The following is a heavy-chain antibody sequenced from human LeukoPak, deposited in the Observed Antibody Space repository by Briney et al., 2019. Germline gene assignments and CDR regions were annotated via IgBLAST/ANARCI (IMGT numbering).Heavy chain of an antibody. CDR1: GSTFSSYG. CDR2: IWYDGSNK. Sequence: GGSLRLSCAASGSTFSSYGMHWVRQAPGKGLEWVAVIWYDGSNKYYADSVKGRFTISRDNSKNTLYLQMNSLRAEDTAVYYCARTRVVVTADDAFDIWGQGTMVTVSS. J-gene: IGHJ3*02. D-gene: IGHD2-21*02. CDR3: ARTRVVVTADDAFDI. V-gene: IGHV3-33*01.